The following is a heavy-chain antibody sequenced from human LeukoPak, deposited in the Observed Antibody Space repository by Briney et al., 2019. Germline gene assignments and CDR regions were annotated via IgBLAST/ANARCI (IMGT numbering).Heavy chain of an antibody. D-gene: IGHD3-9*01. Sequence: GGSLRLSCAASGFTFSSYAMSWVRQAPGKGLEWVSAISGSGGSTYYADSLKGRFTISRDNSKNTLYLQMNSLRAEDTAVYYCAKDIGGAPMTGCYREAPGWGQGTLVTVSP. CDR1: GFTFSSYA. CDR3: AKDIGGAPMTGCYREAPG. CDR2: ISGSGGST. J-gene: IGHJ4*02. V-gene: IGHV3-23*01.